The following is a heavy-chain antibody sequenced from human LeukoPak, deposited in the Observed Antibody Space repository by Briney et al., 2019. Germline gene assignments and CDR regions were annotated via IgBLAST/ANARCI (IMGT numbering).Heavy chain of an antibody. J-gene: IGHJ4*02. D-gene: IGHD3-10*01. V-gene: IGHV1-2*02. CDR2: IKPNSGGT. Sequence: ASVKISSKASGDSFAAYYMHWVRQAPGQELVWRGWIKPNSGGTRSAQKFLGRVTMTTDTPISTASMEQSSLRYDATAVYYCGRKCLGSRGYYFDCWGQRTMLTVSS. CDR3: GRKCLGSRGYYFDC. CDR1: GDSFAAYY.